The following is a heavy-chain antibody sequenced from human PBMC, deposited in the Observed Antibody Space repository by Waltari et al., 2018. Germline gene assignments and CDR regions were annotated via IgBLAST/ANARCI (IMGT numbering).Heavy chain of an antibody. CDR2: IYSGGST. Sequence: EVQQVESGGGLVQPGGSLRLSCAASGFTVSSNYMSWVRQAPGNGLDWVSVIYSGGSTYYADSVKGRFTISRDNSKNTLYLQMNSLRAEDTAVYYCASLGDTAMDNYWGQGTLVTVSS. CDR1: GFTVSSNY. J-gene: IGHJ4*02. V-gene: IGHV3-66*02. CDR3: ASLGDTAMDNY. D-gene: IGHD5-18*01.